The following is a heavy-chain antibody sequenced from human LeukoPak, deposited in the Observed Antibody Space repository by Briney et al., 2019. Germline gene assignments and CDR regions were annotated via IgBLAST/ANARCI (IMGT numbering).Heavy chain of an antibody. J-gene: IGHJ4*02. CDR3: ATLGAYDRFDS. Sequence: GGSLRLSCAASGLTVSSSYMSWVRQAPGKGLEWVSIIYNDGSTYYADSMKGRFTISRDNSKNTLYLQVNSLRAEDTAVYYCATLGAYDRFDSWGQGTLVTVSS. CDR1: GLTVSSSY. CDR2: IYNDGST. D-gene: IGHD5-12*01. V-gene: IGHV3-53*01.